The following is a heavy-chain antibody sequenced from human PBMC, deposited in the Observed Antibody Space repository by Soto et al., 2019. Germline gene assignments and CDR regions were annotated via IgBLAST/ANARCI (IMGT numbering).Heavy chain of an antibody. CDR3: ATGQQVRMADI. J-gene: IGHJ3*02. Sequence: QVQLLESGGGLVKPGGSLRLSCAASGFTVSGYSMGWIRQPPGKGLEWISYISSDSSDTNHADSVKGRFTISRDNANNSLYLQMSSLRAEDTAVYFCATGQQVRMADIWGQGTMVTVSS. D-gene: IGHD6-13*01. CDR1: GFTVSGYS. V-gene: IGHV3-11*03. CDR2: ISSDSSDT.